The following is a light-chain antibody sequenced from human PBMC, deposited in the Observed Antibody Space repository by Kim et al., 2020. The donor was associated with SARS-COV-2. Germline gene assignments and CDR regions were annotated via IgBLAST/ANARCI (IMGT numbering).Light chain of an antibody. Sequence: PGQSITISCTGTSRDVGGHNYVAWYQQHPGKAPKLIIYDVSDRPSGVSNRFSGSKSGNTASLTISGLQAEDEADYYCSSYTTTVGVFGGGTKVTVL. V-gene: IGLV2-14*03. CDR3: SSYTTTVGV. CDR1: SRDVGGHNY. CDR2: DVS. J-gene: IGLJ3*02.